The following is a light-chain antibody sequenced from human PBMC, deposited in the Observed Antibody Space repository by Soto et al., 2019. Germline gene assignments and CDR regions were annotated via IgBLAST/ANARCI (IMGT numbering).Light chain of an antibody. V-gene: IGKV4-1*01. CDR3: QQYYPPLALT. Sequence: DIVMTQSPDSLAMSLGERATINCKSSQSILHSSNNKNFLAWYQKKPGQPPRLLIYWASTRGSGVPDRFSGSGSGTDFTLTISSLQAEDVALYYYQQYYPPLALTFGGGTRVEIK. CDR2: WAS. CDR1: QSILHSSNNKNF. J-gene: IGKJ4*01.